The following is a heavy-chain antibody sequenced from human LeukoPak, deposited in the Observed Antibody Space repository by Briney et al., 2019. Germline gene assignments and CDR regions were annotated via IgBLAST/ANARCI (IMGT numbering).Heavy chain of an antibody. CDR2: ISAYNGNT. CDR3: ARDHYYGSGSYGVWYFDY. CDR1: GYTFINYG. J-gene: IGHJ4*02. V-gene: IGHV1-18*01. D-gene: IGHD3-10*01. Sequence: ASVKVSCKASGYTFINYGITWVRQAPGQGLEWMGWISAYNGNTNYAQKLQGRVTMTTDTSTSTAYMELRSLRSDDTAVYYCARDHYYGSGSYGVWYFDYWGQGTLVTVSS.